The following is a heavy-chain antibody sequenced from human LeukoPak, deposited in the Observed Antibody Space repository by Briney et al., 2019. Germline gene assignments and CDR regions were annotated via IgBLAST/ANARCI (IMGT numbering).Heavy chain of an antibody. CDR2: IKQDGSEK. V-gene: IGHV3-7*01. CDR1: GFTFSSYG. CDR3: ARDRVTPNDWFDP. Sequence: GGSLRLSCAASGFTFSSYGMSWGRQAPGKGLGWGANIKQDGSEKYYVDSVKGRFTISRDNAKNSLYLQMNSLRAEDTAVYYCARDRVTPNDWFDPWGQGTLVTVSS. D-gene: IGHD5-18*01. J-gene: IGHJ5*02.